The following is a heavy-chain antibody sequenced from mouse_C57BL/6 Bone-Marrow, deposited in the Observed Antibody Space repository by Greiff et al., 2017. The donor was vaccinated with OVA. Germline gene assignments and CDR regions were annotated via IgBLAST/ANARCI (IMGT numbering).Heavy chain of an antibody. D-gene: IGHD2-4*01. Sequence: QVQLKQPGAELVKPGASVKMSCKASGYTFTSYWITWVKQRPGQGLEWIGDIYPGSGSTNYNEKFKSKATLTVDTSSSTAYMQLSSLTSEDSAVYYCARWGLRRPYAMDYWGQGTSVTVSS. V-gene: IGHV1-55*01. CDR1: GYTFTSYW. J-gene: IGHJ4*01. CDR2: IYPGSGST. CDR3: ARWGLRRPYAMDY.